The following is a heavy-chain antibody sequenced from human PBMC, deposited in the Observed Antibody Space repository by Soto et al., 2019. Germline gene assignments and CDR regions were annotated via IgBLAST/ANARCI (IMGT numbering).Heavy chain of an antibody. D-gene: IGHD3-3*01. Sequence: PSQTLSLTCAISGDSVSSNSAAWNWIRQSPSRGLEWLGRTYYRSKWYNDYAVSVKSRITINPDTSKNQFSLQLNSVTPEDTAVYYCARDWYDFWSGFPARYYGMDVWGQGTTVTVSS. CDR2: TYYRSKWYN. CDR1: GDSVSSNSAA. J-gene: IGHJ6*02. CDR3: ARDWYDFWSGFPARYYGMDV. V-gene: IGHV6-1*01.